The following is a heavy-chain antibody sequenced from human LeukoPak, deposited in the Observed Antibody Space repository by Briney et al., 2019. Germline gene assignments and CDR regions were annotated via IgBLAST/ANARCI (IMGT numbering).Heavy chain of an antibody. Sequence: SETLSLTCTVSGGSISSYYWSWVRQPAGKGLEWIGRIYASGNANYNPSLKGRVTMTIDTSKNQFSLNLSSVTAADTAVYYCARGRGSSWYYFDSWGQGTLVTISS. CDR3: ARGRGSSWYYFDS. CDR1: GGSISSYY. CDR2: IYASGNA. V-gene: IGHV4-4*07. D-gene: IGHD6-13*01. J-gene: IGHJ4*02.